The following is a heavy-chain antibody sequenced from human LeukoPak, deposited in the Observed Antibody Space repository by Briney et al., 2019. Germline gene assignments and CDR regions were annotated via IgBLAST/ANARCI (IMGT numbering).Heavy chain of an antibody. D-gene: IGHD6-13*01. Sequence: PGGSLRLSCAASGFTFSSYSMNWVRQAPGKGLEWVSSISSSSSYIYYADSVKGRFTISRDNAKNSLYLQMNSLRAEDTAVYYCARDLGSSWSPGLVWFDPRGQGTLVTVSS. V-gene: IGHV3-21*04. J-gene: IGHJ5*02. CDR2: ISSSSSYI. CDR1: GFTFSSYS. CDR3: ARDLGSSWSPGLVWFDP.